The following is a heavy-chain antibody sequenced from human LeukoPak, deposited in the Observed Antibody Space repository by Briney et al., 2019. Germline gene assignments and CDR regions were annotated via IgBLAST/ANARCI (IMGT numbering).Heavy chain of an antibody. CDR2: IYTSGST. CDR1: GGSISSGSYY. V-gene: IGHV4-61*02. D-gene: IGHD1-7*01. Sequence: SETLSLTCTVSGGSISSGSYYWSWIRQPAGKGLEWIGRIYTSGSTNYNPSLKSRVTISVDTSKNQFSLKLSSVTAADTAVYYCAREVELELRTPSWFDPWGQGTLVTVSS. J-gene: IGHJ5*02. CDR3: AREVELELRTPSWFDP.